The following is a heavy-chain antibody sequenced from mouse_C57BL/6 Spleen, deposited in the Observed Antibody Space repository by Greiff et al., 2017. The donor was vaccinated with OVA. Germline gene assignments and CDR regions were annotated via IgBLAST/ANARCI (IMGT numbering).Heavy chain of an antibody. J-gene: IGHJ2*01. CDR2: IDPETGGT. D-gene: IGHD1-2*01. Sequence: QVQLKESGAELVRPGASVTLSCKASGYTFTDYEMHWVKQTPVHGLEWIGAIDPETGGTAYNQKFKGKAILTADKSSSTAYMKLRSLTSKDSAVYDCHYGDRSWGQGTTLTV. V-gene: IGHV1-15*01. CDR3: HYGDRS. CDR1: GYTFTDYE.